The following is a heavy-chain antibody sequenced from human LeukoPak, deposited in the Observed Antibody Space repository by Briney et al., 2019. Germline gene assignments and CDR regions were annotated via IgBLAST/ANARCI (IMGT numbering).Heavy chain of an antibody. V-gene: IGHV3-21*01. CDR2: ISSSSSYR. CDR1: GFTFSSYS. CDR3: ARDQRGIAAGALSD. J-gene: IGHJ4*02. D-gene: IGHD6-13*01. Sequence: GGSLRLSCAPSGFTFSSYSMNCVRQAPGEGLEWVSSISSSSSYRYYADSVKGRFTISRDNAKNSLYLQMNSLRAEDTAVYYCARDQRGIAAGALSDWGQGTLVTVSS.